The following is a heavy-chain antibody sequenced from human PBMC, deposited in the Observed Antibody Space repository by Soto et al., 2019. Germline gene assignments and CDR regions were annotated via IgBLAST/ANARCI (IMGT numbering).Heavy chain of an antibody. CDR1: GGSVSSGSYS. J-gene: IGHJ4*02. D-gene: IGHD1-1*01. V-gene: IGHV4-61*01. Sequence: QVQLQESGPGLVKPSETLSLTCTVSGGSVSSGSYSWCGIRQPPGRGLEWIGYIYYSGSTNYNPSLKRPVTISVDTSKNQFSLKLSSVTAADTAVYYCARGGTVLNDERYFDYWGQGTMVTVSS. CDR2: IYYSGST. CDR3: ARGGTVLNDERYFDY.